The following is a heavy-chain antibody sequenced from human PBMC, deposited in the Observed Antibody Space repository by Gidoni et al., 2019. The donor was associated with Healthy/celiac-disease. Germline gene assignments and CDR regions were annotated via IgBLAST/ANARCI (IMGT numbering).Heavy chain of an antibody. CDR1: EFTFGNAW. D-gene: IGHD5-18*01. J-gene: IGHJ6*03. V-gene: IGHV3-15*01. Sequence: EVQLVESGGGLVKPGGSLRLSCAASEFTFGNAWMSWVRQAPGKGLEWVGRIKSKTDGGTTDYAAPVKGRFTISRDDSKNTLYLQMNSLKTEDTAVYYCTTKYSLYYYYMDVWGKGTTVTVSS. CDR2: IKSKTDGGTT. CDR3: TTKYSLYYYYMDV.